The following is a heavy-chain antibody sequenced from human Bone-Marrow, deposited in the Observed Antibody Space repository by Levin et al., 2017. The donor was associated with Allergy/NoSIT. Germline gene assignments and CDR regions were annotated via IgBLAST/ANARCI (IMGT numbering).Heavy chain of an antibody. J-gene: IGHJ5*02. CDR1: GGSFSGYY. V-gene: IGHV4-34*01. D-gene: IGHD5-24*01. CDR3: ARRDGYNRINWFDP. Sequence: SETLSLTCAVYGGSFSGYYWSWIRQPPGKGLEWIGEINHSGSTNYNPSLKSRVTISVDTSKNQFSLKLSSVTAADTAVYYCARRDGYNRINWFDPWGQGTLVTVSS. CDR2: INHSGST.